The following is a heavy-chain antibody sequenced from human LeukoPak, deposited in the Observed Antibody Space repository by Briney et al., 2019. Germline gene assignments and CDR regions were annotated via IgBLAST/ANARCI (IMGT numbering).Heavy chain of an antibody. CDR2: IFHSGGA. CDR1: GGSISSYY. V-gene: IGHV4-59*12. D-gene: IGHD2/OR15-2a*01. Sequence: SETLSLTCTVSGGSISSYYWSWIRQPPGKGLEWIGDIFHSGGANYNLSLRSRLTLPVDKSENQFSLRLSSVTAADTAVYYCARGLYDSWGPGTLVTVS. J-gene: IGHJ4*02. CDR3: ARGLYDS.